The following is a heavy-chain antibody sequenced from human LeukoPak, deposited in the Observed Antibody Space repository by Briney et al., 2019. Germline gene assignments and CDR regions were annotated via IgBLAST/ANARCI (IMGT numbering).Heavy chain of an antibody. V-gene: IGHV4-61*02. CDR2: IYTSGST. Sequence: ASETLSLTCTVSGGSISSGSYYWSWIRQPAGKGLEWIGRIYTSGSTNYNPSLKSRVTISVDTSKNQFSLKLSSVTAADTAVYYCARRGPRGAFDIWGQGTMVTVSS. CDR1: GGSISSGSYY. D-gene: IGHD3-10*01. CDR3: ARRGPRGAFDI. J-gene: IGHJ3*02.